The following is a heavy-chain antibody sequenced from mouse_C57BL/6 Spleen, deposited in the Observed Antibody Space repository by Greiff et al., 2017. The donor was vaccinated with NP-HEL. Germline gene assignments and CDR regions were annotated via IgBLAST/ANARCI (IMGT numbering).Heavy chain of an antibody. J-gene: IGHJ2*01. CDR1: GYSFTSYY. D-gene: IGHD3-2*02. V-gene: IGHV1-66*01. CDR2: IYPGCGNT. CDR3: ASWGETAQARGDD. Sequence: VQLHQSGPELVKPGASVKISCKASGYSFTSYYIHWVKQRPGQGLEWIGWIYPGCGNTKYNEKFKGKATLTADTSSSTASMQLCSLTSEESAVYYGASWGETAQARGDDWGKGTTLTVAS.